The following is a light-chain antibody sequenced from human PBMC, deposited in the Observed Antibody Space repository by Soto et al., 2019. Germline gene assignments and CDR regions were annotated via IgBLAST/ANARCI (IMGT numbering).Light chain of an antibody. Sequence: EIVLTQSPCTLSLSPGERATLSCRASQSVSATYLAWYQQKPGQAPRLLIYGASNRATVIPDRFTGSGSGTDFTLTISRLEPEDFAVNFCQQYVSSHMYTFGQGTKLETK. V-gene: IGKV3-20*01. CDR3: QQYVSSHMYT. J-gene: IGKJ2*01. CDR1: QSVSATY. CDR2: GAS.